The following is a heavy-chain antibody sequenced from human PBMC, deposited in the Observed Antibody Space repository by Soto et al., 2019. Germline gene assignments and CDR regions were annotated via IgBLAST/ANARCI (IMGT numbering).Heavy chain of an antibody. CDR2: IYYLGNT. Sequence: SETLSLTCTVSGGSISSSSSYWGWIRQPPGKGLEWVGSIYYLGNTYYNPSLGGRVTISVDTSKNQFSLKLSSVTAADTAVYYCARAIAAAGTFYWFDPWGQGTLVTVSS. CDR1: GGSISSSSSY. D-gene: IGHD6-13*01. V-gene: IGHV4-39*07. CDR3: ARAIAAAGTFYWFDP. J-gene: IGHJ5*02.